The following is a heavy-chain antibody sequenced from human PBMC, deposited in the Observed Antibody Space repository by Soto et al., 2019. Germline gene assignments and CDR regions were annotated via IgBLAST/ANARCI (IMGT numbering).Heavy chain of an antibody. J-gene: IGHJ6*02. CDR2: INPSGGST. D-gene: IGHD3-10*01. V-gene: IGHV1-46*01. CDR1: GYTFTSYY. Sequence: ASVNVSCKASGYTFTSYYMHWVRQAPGQGLEWMGIINPSGGSTSYAQKFQGRVTMTRDTSTSTVYMELSSLRSEDTAVYYCARDVATVLLWFGELTTDYYYYGMDVWGQGTTVTVSS. CDR3: ARDVATVLLWFGELTTDYYYYGMDV.